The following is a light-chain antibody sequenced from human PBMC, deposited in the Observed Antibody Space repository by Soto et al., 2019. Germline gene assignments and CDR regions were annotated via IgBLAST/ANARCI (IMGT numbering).Light chain of an antibody. J-gene: IGLJ2*01. Sequence: QSALTQPASVFGSPGQSITFSCTGTSSDVGGYNFVSWYQQHPGKAPKLMIYEVSSRPSGVSNRFSGSKSGNTASLTISGLQPEDEADYYCCSYAGRGVVFGGGTKLTVL. V-gene: IGLV2-14*03. CDR2: EVS. CDR3: CSYAGRGVV. CDR1: SSDVGGYNF.